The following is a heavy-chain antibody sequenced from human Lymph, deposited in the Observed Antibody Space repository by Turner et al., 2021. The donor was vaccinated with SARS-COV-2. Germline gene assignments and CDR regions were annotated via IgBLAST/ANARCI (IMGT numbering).Heavy chain of an antibody. CDR3: AIRRWLRGPIDY. CDR1: GGSISSSSYY. CDR2: ISYSGST. J-gene: IGHJ4*02. Sequence: QLQLQESGPGLVKPSETLSLTCTVSGGSISSSSYYWGWIRQPPGKGLEWIGSISYSGSTSYNPSLKSRVTISVDTSKTHFSLKLSSVTAADTALYYCAIRRWLRGPIDYWGQGTLVTVSS. V-gene: IGHV4-39*02. D-gene: IGHD5-12*01.